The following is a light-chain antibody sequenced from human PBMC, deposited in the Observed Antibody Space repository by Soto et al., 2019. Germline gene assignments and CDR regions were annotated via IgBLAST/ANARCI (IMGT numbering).Light chain of an antibody. J-gene: IGKJ1*01. CDR2: GGS. Sequence: ERVMTHSQATLSVSPCERAILSFSASQSVSSNLAWYQQKPGQAPRLLIYGGSTRATGVPARFSGSGSGTEFTLTISTLQPEDSAVYYCQQYNNWPPSTFGQGTKVDI. CDR3: QQYNNWPPST. V-gene: IGKV3-15*01. CDR1: QSVSSN.